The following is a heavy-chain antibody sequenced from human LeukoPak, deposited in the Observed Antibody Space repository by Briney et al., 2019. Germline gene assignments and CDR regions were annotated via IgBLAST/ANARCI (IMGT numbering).Heavy chain of an antibody. CDR3: ARDEKSEPFDY. J-gene: IGHJ4*02. Sequence: GASVKVSCKASGYTFTSYYMNWGGQAPGQGGEGMGRINPNSGGTNYSQKFQGRVTMTRDTSISTAYMELSRLRSDDTAVYYCARDEKSEPFDYWGQGTLVTASS. CDR1: GYTFTSYY. CDR2: INPNSGGT. V-gene: IGHV1-2*06. D-gene: IGHD1-14*01.